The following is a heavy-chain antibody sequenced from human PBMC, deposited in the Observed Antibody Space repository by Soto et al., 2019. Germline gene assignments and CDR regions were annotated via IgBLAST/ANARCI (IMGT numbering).Heavy chain of an antibody. CDR3: AAARGGSSEGHY. J-gene: IGHJ4*02. CDR2: IVVGSGNT. V-gene: IGHV1-58*01. Sequence: ASVKVSCKASGFTFTSSAVQWVRQARGQRLEWIGWIVVGSGNTNYAQKFQERVTITRDMSTSTAYMELSSLRSEDTAVYYCAAARGGSSEGHYWGQGTLVTVSS. D-gene: IGHD6-6*01. CDR1: GFTFTSSA.